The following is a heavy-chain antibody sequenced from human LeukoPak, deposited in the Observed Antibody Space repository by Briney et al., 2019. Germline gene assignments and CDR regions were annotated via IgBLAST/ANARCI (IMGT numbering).Heavy chain of an antibody. CDR2: IDPSDSYT. CDR3: ARLIAAPNTDYFDY. D-gene: IGHD6-13*01. V-gene: IGHV5-10-1*01. CDR1: GYSFTSYS. Sequence: GESLEISCKGSGYSFTSYSIGWVRQMPGKGLEWMGRIDPSDSYTNYSPSFQGHVTISADKSSSTAFLQWSSLKASDTAMYYCARLIAAPNTDYFDYWGQGTLVTVSS. J-gene: IGHJ4*02.